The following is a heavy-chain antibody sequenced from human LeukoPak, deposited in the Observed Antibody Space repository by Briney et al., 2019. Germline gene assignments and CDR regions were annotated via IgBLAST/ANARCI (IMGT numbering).Heavy chain of an antibody. D-gene: IGHD4-17*01. CDR2: ISGDGGST. CDR1: GFTFDDYA. CDR3: AKVHDYGDYVFYGMDV. J-gene: IGHJ6*02. Sequence: GGSLRLSCSASGFTFDDYAMLWARQAPGKGLEWVSLISGDGGSTYYADSVKGRFTISRDNSKNSLYLQMNSLRTEDTASYYCAKVHDYGDYVFYGMDVWGQGTTVTVSS. V-gene: IGHV3-43*02.